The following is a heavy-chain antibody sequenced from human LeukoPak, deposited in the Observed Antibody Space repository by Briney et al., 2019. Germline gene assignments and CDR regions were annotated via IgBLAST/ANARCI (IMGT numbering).Heavy chain of an antibody. CDR2: IYPGDSHI. CDR1: GYRFTNYW. V-gene: IGHV5-51*01. Sequence: GESLQISCQGSGYRFTNYWIGWVRQMPGKGLEWMGIIYPGDSHIRYSPSFQDQVTISADKSINTAYLQWSSLKASDTAMYYCARGPYSYASSATLGSYNWFDPWGQGTLVTVSS. D-gene: IGHD5-18*01. J-gene: IGHJ5*02. CDR3: ARGPYSYASSATLGSYNWFDP.